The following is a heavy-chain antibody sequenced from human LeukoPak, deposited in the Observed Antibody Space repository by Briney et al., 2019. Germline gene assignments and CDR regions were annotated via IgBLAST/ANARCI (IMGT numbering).Heavy chain of an antibody. CDR3: AREGAYYCTNGVCHKYYFDY. CDR1: GGSFSGYY. CDR2: INHSGST. Sequence: SETLSLTCSVYGGSFSGYYWSWIRQPPGKGLEWIGEINHSGSTNYHPSLKSRVTISVDTSKNQFSLKLSSVTAADTAVYYCAREGAYYCTNGVCHKYYFDYWGQGTLVTVSS. V-gene: IGHV4-34*01. D-gene: IGHD2-8*01. J-gene: IGHJ4*02.